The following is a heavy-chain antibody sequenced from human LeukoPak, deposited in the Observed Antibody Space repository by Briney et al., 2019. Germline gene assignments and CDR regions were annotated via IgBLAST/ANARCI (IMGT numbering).Heavy chain of an antibody. CDR2: ISAYNGNT. D-gene: IGHD3-22*01. J-gene: IGHJ3*02. Sequence: ASVKVSRKASGYTFTSYGISWVRQAPGQGLEWMGWISAYNGNTNYAQKLQGRVTMTTDTSTSTAYMELRSLRSDDTAVYYCARGGYYDSSGYYAFDIWGQGTMVTVSS. V-gene: IGHV1-18*01. CDR1: GYTFTSYG. CDR3: ARGGYYDSSGYYAFDI.